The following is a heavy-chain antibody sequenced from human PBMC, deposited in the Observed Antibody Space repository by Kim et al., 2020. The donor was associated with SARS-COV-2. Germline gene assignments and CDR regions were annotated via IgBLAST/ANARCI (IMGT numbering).Heavy chain of an antibody. D-gene: IGHD2-15*01. CDR2: T. CDR3: AKDRGGPRFDY. V-gene: IGHV1-2*02. Sequence: TNEAQKLQGRVTMTRDTSISTAYMGLSRLRSDDTAVYYCAKDRGGPRFDYWGQGTLVTVSS. J-gene: IGHJ4*02.